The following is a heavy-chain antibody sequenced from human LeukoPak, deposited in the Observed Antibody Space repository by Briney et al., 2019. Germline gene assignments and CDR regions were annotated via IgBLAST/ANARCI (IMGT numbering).Heavy chain of an antibody. J-gene: IGHJ6*03. CDR3: ARLYDSSGYYYYYMDV. D-gene: IGHD3-22*01. CDR2: IYYSGSN. CDR1: GGSISSSSYY. Sequence: SETLSLTCTVSGGSISSSSYYWGWLRQPPGTGLEWSGSIYYSGSNYYNPSLNRRVTISVDTSKNQFSLKLSSVTAADTAVYYGARLYDSSGYYYYYMDVWGKGTTVTVSS. V-gene: IGHV4-39*01.